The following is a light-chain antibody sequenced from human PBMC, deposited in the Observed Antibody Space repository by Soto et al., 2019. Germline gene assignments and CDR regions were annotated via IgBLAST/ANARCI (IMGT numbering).Light chain of an antibody. CDR3: QRRPNWPPAYT. CDR2: DAS. J-gene: IGKJ2*01. Sequence: EIVLTQSPATLSLSPRDRATLSCRASQSISSYLAWYQQKPGQAPRLLIYDASKRASGIPARFSGSGSGTDINLTISSLEPEDFAVSVCQRRPNWPPAYTFGQGTNLDIK. V-gene: IGKV3-11*01. CDR1: QSISSY.